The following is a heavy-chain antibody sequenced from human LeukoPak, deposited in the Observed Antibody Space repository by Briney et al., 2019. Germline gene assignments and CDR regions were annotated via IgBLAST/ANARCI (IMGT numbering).Heavy chain of an antibody. J-gene: IGHJ5*02. CDR1: GVSISSSNSY. V-gene: IGHV4-39*01. CDR3: ARTAMGYYNWFDP. Sequence: SETLSLTCTVSGVSISSSNSYWGWIRQPPGKGLEWIGSIYYSGSTYYNSSLKSRVTISVDTSKNQFSLKLSSVTAADTAVYYCARTAMGYYNWFDPWGQGTLVTVSS. D-gene: IGHD5-18*01. CDR2: IYYSGST.